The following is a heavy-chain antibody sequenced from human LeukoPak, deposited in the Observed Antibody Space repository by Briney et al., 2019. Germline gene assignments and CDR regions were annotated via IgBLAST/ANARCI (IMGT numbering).Heavy chain of an antibody. Sequence: ASVKVSCKASGGTFSSYAINWVRQAPGQGLEWMGGIIPIFGTANYAQKFQGRVTITADESTSTAYMELSSLRSEDTAVYYCAISATLEVPVYYMDVWGKGTTVTVSS. CDR2: IIPIFGTA. J-gene: IGHJ6*03. D-gene: IGHD2/OR15-2a*01. CDR1: GGTFSSYA. V-gene: IGHV1-69*13. CDR3: AISATLEVPVYYMDV.